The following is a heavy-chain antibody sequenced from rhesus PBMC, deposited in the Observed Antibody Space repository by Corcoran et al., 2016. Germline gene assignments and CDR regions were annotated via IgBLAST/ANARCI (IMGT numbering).Heavy chain of an antibody. CDR3: ARAGNSGYSFDY. Sequence: QVQLQESGPGLVQPSETLSLTCAVSGASLSRYWWNWIRQPPGKGMEWIGEINGNRARTNYNPSLKSRVTMSKDASKNQFSLKLSSVTAADTAVYYCARAGNSGYSFDYWGQGVLVTVSS. V-gene: IGHV4-80*01. CDR2: INGNRART. J-gene: IGHJ4*01. CDR1: GASLSRYW. D-gene: IGHD5-24*01.